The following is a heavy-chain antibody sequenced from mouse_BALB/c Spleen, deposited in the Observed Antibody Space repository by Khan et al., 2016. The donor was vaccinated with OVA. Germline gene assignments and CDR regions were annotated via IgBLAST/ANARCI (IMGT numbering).Heavy chain of an antibody. J-gene: IGHJ3*01. D-gene: IGHD2-12*01. CDR3: ARNSYRYDFTY. V-gene: IGHV2-2*01. CDR2: IWNDGRT. CDR1: DFSLSTYG. Sequence: QVQLKQSGPGLVQPSQSLSITCTVSDFSLSTYGIHWVRQSPGKGLEWLGVIWNDGRTDYNVPFISRLSITKDNSKSQVFFKMNSLQPDDTAIYYCARNSYRYDFTYWGQGTLVTVSA.